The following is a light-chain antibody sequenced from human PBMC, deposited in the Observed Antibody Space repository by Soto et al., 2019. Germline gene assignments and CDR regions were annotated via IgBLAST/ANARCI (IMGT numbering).Light chain of an antibody. CDR2: DAS. CDR3: QQYHNWPIT. V-gene: IGKV3-15*01. CDR1: QSVSSN. Sequence: ELGMQPSPDTLSMPPGERAHHSCRASQSVSSNLAWHQQKPGQAPRILMYDASTRATGISARFSGSGSGTEFTLTISSLQSEDFAVYYCQQYHNWPITFGQGSRLEIK. J-gene: IGKJ5*01.